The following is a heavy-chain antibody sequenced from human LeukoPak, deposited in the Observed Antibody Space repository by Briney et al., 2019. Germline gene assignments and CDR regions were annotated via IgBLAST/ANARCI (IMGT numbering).Heavy chain of an antibody. V-gene: IGHV4-34*01. D-gene: IGHD2-2*01. CDR2: INHSGST. CDR1: GGSFGGYY. CDR3: ARLPRVPVAVRPPPDY. Sequence: SETLSLTCAVYGGSFGGYYWSWIRQPPGKGLEWIGEINHSGSTNYNPSLKSRVTISVDTSKNQFSLKMSFVTAADTAVYFCARLPRVPVAVRPPPDYWGQGTLVTVSS. J-gene: IGHJ4*02.